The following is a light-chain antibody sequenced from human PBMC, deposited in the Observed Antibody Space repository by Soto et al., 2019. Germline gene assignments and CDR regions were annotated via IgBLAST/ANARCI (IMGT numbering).Light chain of an antibody. CDR3: QHYNSYSEA. J-gene: IGKJ1*01. Sequence: DIQLTQSPSFLSPSIGESVTITCRASQVISTSLAWYQVKPGKAPKLLIYKASTLKSGVPSRFSGSGSGTEFTLTISSLQPDDFVTYYCQHYNSYSEAFGQGTKVDIK. V-gene: IGKV1-5*03. CDR1: QVISTS. CDR2: KAS.